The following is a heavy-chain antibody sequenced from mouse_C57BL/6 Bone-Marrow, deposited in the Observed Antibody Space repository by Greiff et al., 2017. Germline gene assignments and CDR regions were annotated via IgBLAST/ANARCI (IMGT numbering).Heavy chain of an antibody. CDR1: GFTFSDYG. Sequence: EVQLVESGGGLVKPGGSLKLSCAASGFTFSDYGMHWVRQAPEKGLAWVAYISSGSSTIYYADTVKGRFTISRDNAKNTLFLQMTSLRSEDTAMYYCASTPWFAYWGQGTLVTVSA. J-gene: IGHJ3*01. CDR3: ASTPWFAY. CDR2: ISSGSSTI. V-gene: IGHV5-17*01.